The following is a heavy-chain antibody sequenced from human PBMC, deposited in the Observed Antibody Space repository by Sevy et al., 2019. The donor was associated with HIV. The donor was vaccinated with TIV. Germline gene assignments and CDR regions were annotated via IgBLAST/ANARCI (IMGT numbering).Heavy chain of an antibody. D-gene: IGHD2-8*02. CDR3: ARTLVSGGTIDY. CDR2: IDPSDGST. J-gene: IGHJ4*02. Sequence: ASVKVSCKTSGYAFTGYSIHWVRQAPGQGLEWMGIIDPSDGSTHYAQTFQGRVIMSTDTSTTTVYMELTSLRSEDTAVYSCARTLVSGGTIDYWGQGTLVTVSS. V-gene: IGHV1-46*01. CDR1: GYAFTGYS.